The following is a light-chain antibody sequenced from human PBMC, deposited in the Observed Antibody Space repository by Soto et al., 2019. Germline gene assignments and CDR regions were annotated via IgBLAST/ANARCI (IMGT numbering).Light chain of an antibody. CDR2: GAS. J-gene: IGKJ2*01. V-gene: IGKV3-20*01. CDR3: HQYGHSPYT. Sequence: DIVLTQSPDTLSLSPGERATLSCRASQGVSTNYVAWYQQRPGQAPRLLIFGASSRATGIPDRFTGSGSGTDFTLTISGLEPDDFGVFYCHQYGHSPYTFGQGTKLEIK. CDR1: QGVSTNY.